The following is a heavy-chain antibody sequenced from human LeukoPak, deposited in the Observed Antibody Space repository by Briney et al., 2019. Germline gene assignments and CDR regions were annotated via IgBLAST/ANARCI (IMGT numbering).Heavy chain of an antibody. CDR2: IYYSGST. CDR3: ARPYYYDSRIDP. V-gene: IGHV4-59*08. D-gene: IGHD3-22*01. Sequence: PSETLSLTCTVSGGSISSYFWSWIRQPPGKGLEWIGYIYYSGSTNYNPSLKSRLTISVDTSKNQFSLKLNSVTAADTAVYYCARPYYYDSRIDPWGQGILVTVSS. CDR1: GGSISSYF. J-gene: IGHJ5*02.